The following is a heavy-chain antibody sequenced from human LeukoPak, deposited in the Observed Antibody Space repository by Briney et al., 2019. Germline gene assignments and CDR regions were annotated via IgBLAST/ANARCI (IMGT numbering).Heavy chain of an antibody. Sequence: NPGGCLRLSCVASGFTFSYAWMNWVRQAPGKGLEWVGRIKSKTDDGTTDYAAPVKGSFSSSRDDSNNTLYLQMNSLRTEDTAVYYCTTGHLPRAFDIWGQGTMVTLYS. J-gene: IGHJ3*02. V-gene: IGHV3-15*01. CDR3: TTGHLPRAFDI. CDR2: IKSKTDDGTT. CDR1: GFTFSYAW. D-gene: IGHD3-3*02.